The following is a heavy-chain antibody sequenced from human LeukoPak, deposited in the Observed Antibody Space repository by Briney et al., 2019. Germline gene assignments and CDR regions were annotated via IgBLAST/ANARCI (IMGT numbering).Heavy chain of an antibody. D-gene: IGHD5-24*01. V-gene: IGHV3-23*01. CDR1: GFTFSSYA. CDR3: ASGEMATMSGY. J-gene: IGHJ4*02. Sequence: GGSLRLSCAASGFTFSSYAMSWVRQAPGKGLEWVSAISGSGGSTYYADSVKGRFTISRDNSENTLYLQMNSLRAEDTAVYYCASGEMATMSGYWGQGTLVTVSS. CDR2: ISGSGGST.